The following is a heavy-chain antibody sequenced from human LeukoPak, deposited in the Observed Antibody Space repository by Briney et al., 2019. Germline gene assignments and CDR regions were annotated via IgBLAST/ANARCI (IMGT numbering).Heavy chain of an antibody. CDR2: IHWNGGRT. CDR3: AKDIGSGSFVDY. D-gene: IGHD3-10*01. Sequence: GGSLRLSCAASGFAFDDYGMSWVRQAPGKGLEWVSGIHWNGGRTAYADSVKGRFTISRDNAKNSVYLQMNSLRAEDTALYYCAKDIGSGSFVDYWGQGTLVTVSS. J-gene: IGHJ4*02. CDR1: GFAFDDYG. V-gene: IGHV3-20*04.